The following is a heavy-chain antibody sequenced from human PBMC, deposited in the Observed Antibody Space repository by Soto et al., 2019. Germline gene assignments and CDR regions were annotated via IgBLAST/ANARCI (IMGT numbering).Heavy chain of an antibody. D-gene: IGHD1-1*01. CDR1: GFTFNTYA. CDR2: ITNSGVTT. V-gene: IGHV3-23*01. J-gene: IGHJ4*02. CDR3: AKGATGTDY. Sequence: EVQLLESGGGLVQPGGSLRLSFAVSGFTFNTYAMNWVRQAPGKGLEWVSSITNSGVTTYYADSVKGRFTISRDNSKNTLYLQMNSLRVEDTAVYYCAKGATGTDYWGQGTLVTVSS.